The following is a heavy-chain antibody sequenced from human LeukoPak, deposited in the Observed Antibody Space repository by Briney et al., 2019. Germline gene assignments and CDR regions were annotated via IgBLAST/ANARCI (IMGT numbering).Heavy chain of an antibody. J-gene: IGHJ4*02. V-gene: IGHV4-39*01. Sequence: SETLSLTCTVSGGSISSSSYYWDWIRQPPGKGLEWIGSIYYSGSTYYNPSLKSRVTISVDTSKNQSSLKLGSVTAADTAVYYCAARYYYDSSGALGRFDYWGQGTLVTVSS. CDR3: AARYYYDSSGALGRFDY. D-gene: IGHD3-22*01. CDR1: GGSISSSSYY. CDR2: IYYSGST.